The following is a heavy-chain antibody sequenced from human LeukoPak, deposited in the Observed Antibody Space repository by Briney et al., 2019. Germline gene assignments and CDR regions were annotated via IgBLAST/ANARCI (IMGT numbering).Heavy chain of an antibody. CDR3: AKDRQMQWLVNYFDY. CDR1: GFTFSSYG. D-gene: IGHD6-19*01. V-gene: IGHV3-30*18. J-gene: IGHJ4*02. CDR2: ISYDGSNK. Sequence: GGSLTLSCAASGFTFSSYGMHGVRQAPGKGLEWVAVISYDGSNKYYADSVKGRFTISRDNSKNTLYLQMNSLRAEDTAVYYCAKDRQMQWLVNYFDYWGQGTLVTVSS.